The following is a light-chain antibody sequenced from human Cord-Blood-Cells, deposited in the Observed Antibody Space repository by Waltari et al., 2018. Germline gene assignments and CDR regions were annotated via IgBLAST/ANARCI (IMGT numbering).Light chain of an antibody. J-gene: IGKJ1*01. Sequence: DIQMTQSPSSLSASLGDRITITCQASQDISNYLNWYQQKPGKDPKLLIYDAANLETGVPSRFSGSGSGTDFTFTISSLQPEDIATYYCQQYDNRLWTFGQGTKVEIK. CDR2: DAA. CDR3: QQYDNRLWT. V-gene: IGKV1-33*01. CDR1: QDISNY.